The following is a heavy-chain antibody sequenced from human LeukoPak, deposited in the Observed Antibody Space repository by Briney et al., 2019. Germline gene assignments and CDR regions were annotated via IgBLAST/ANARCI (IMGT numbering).Heavy chain of an antibody. CDR3: AKVSDRDSSGYYWGFEY. CDR2: IYYSGST. V-gene: IGHV4-39*07. D-gene: IGHD3-22*01. CDR1: AGSISSSSYY. Sequence: SETLSLTCTFSAGSISSSSYYWGWIRQPPGKGLEWIGSIYYSGSTYFNPSLKSRVTISVDTSRNQFSLKLTSVTAADTAVYYCAKVSDRDSSGYYWGFEYWGQGTLVTVSS. J-gene: IGHJ4*02.